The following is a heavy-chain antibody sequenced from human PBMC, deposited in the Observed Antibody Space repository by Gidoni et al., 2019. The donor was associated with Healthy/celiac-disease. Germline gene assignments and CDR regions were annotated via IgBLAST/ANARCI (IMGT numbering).Heavy chain of an antibody. CDR3: ARHARLLWFGEPQYYFDY. CDR1: GGSISSSSYY. CDR2: IYYSGST. D-gene: IGHD3-10*01. V-gene: IGHV4-39*01. J-gene: IGHJ4*02. Sequence: QLQLQESGPGLVKPSETLSLTCTVSGGSISSSSYYWGWIRQPPGKGLEWIGSIYYSGSTYYNPSLKSRVTISVDTSKNQFSLKLSSVTAADTAVYYCARHARLLWFGEPQYYFDYWGQGTLVTVSS.